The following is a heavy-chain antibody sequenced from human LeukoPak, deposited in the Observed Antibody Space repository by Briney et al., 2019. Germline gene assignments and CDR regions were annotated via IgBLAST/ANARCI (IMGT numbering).Heavy chain of an antibody. Sequence: GGSLRLSCAASGFTLSSYWMHWVRQAPGKGLVWVSRINSDGSSTSYADSVKGRFTISRDNAKNTLYLQMNSLRAEDTAVYYCARENNWNDVPHFDYWGQGTLVTVSS. D-gene: IGHD1-20*01. J-gene: IGHJ4*02. CDR2: INSDGSST. CDR3: ARENNWNDVPHFDY. V-gene: IGHV3-74*01. CDR1: GFTLSSYW.